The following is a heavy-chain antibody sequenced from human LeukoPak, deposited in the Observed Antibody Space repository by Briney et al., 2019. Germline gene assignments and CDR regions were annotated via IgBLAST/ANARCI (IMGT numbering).Heavy chain of an antibody. CDR1: GGSFSGYS. J-gene: IGHJ6*03. CDR2: INHRGST. V-gene: IGHV4-34*01. Sequence: SETLPLTCAVYGGSFSGYSWSWIRQPPGKGLEWIGEINHRGSTTYNPSLTSRVTISVDTSKKQFSLKLNSVTAADTAVYYCATGALSSGTYHLYYYYMDVWGKGTTVTVSS. D-gene: IGHD1-26*01. CDR3: ATGALSSGTYHLYYYYMDV.